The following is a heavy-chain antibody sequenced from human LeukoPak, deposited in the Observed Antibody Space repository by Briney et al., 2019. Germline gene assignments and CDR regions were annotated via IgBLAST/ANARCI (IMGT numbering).Heavy chain of an antibody. Sequence: SETLSLTCTVSGDSISSYYWSWIRQPPGKGLEWIGYIFYSGSTNYNPSLKSRVTISVATSKNQFSLKLSSVPAADTALCYCARVVRGAMDVWGQGTTVTVSS. V-gene: IGHV4-59*08. CDR2: IFYSGST. CDR3: ARVVRGAMDV. CDR1: GDSISSYY. J-gene: IGHJ6*02. D-gene: IGHD3-16*01.